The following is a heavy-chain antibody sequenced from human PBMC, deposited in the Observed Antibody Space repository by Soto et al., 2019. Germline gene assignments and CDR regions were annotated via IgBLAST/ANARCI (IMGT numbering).Heavy chain of an antibody. CDR1: GFTFSSYA. CDR3: ATNLKGLFYYFYIDV. V-gene: IGHV3-23*01. J-gene: IGHJ6*03. D-gene: IGHD3-22*01. Sequence: GGSLRLSCAASGFTFSSYAMGWVRQAPGKGLEWVSLISGSGDSTNYADSVKGRFTISRDNSKNTLYLQMNGLRAEDTAVYYCATNLKGLFYYFYIDVWGKGTTVTVSS. CDR2: ISGSGDST.